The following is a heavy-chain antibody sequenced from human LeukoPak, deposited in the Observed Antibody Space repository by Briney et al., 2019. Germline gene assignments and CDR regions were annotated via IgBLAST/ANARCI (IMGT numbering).Heavy chain of an antibody. CDR3: ARGPDYYGSSGYSIH. Sequence: GASVKVSCKASGGTFSGYAISWVRQAPGQGREWMGRIIPIFGTADYAQKFQGRVTITTDESTSTAYMELSSLRSEDTAVYYSARGPDYYGSSGYSIHWGQGTLLTVSS. D-gene: IGHD3-22*01. V-gene: IGHV1-69*05. CDR2: IIPIFGTA. J-gene: IGHJ4*02. CDR1: GGTFSGYA.